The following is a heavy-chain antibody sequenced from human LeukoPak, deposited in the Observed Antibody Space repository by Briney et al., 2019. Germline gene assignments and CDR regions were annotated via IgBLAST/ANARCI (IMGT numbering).Heavy chain of an antibody. D-gene: IGHD7-27*01. Sequence: ASVNVSCKTSGYTFTNYDINWVRQATGQGLEWLGWMSPNNGDTGYAQKFQGRVTMTRDTSTNTAYMELSGLTSEDTAVYYCARNPPRTGDFNSWGQGAPVTVSS. CDR1: GYTFTNYD. CDR2: MSPNNGDT. J-gene: IGHJ4*02. CDR3: ARNPPRTGDFNS. V-gene: IGHV1-8*01.